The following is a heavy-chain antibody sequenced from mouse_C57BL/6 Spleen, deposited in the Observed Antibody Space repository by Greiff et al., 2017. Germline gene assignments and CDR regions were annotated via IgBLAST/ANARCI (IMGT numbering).Heavy chain of an antibody. J-gene: IGHJ2*01. V-gene: IGHV1-50*01. CDR1: GYTFTSYW. CDR2: IDPSDSYT. CDR3: ARGSNYFDY. Sequence: VQLQQPGAELVKPGASVKLSCKASGYTFTSYWMQWVKQRPGQGLEWIGEIDPSDSYTNYNQKFKGKATLTVDTSSSTAYMQLSSLTSEDAAVYYGARGSNYFDYWGQGTTLTVSS.